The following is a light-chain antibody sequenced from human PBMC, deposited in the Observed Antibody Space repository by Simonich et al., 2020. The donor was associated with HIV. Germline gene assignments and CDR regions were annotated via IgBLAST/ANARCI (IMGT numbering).Light chain of an antibody. Sequence: DIQMTQSPSTLSASVGDRVTITCRASQVKSTWLAWYQQKPGKAPKLLIYTASNLQSGVPSRXXGSXSGTEFTXTISSLQPDDFATYYCQQYNTFPLTFGQGTRLEI. CDR1: QVKSTW. J-gene: IGKJ5*01. CDR2: TAS. V-gene: IGKV1-5*03. CDR3: QQYNTFPLT.